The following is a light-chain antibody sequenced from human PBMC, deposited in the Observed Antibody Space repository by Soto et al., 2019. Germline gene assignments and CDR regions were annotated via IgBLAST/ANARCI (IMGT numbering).Light chain of an antibody. CDR3: QQDCTSPPLT. V-gene: IGKV3-20*01. Sequence: EIVLTQSPGTLSLSPGERATLSCRASQSVTSNYLAWFQHKPGQAPRLLIYDASSRATGIPDRFSGSGSATDFTLTISRLEPEDFAVYYCQQDCTSPPLTFGGGTKVEI. J-gene: IGKJ4*01. CDR1: QSVTSNY. CDR2: DAS.